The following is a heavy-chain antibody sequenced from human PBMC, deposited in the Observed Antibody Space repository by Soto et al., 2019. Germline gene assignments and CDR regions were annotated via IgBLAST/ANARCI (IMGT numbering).Heavy chain of an antibody. CDR1: GYTFSSYG. V-gene: IGHV1-18*01. CDR2: ISAYNDNT. CDR3: ARWIVGATDFDY. J-gene: IGHJ4*02. Sequence: GASVKVFCKASGYTFSSYGISWVRPAPGQGLEWMGWISAYNDNTNYAQKLQGRVTMTTDTSTSTAYMELRSLRSDDTAVYYCARWIVGATDFDYWGQGTLVTVS. D-gene: IGHD1-26*01.